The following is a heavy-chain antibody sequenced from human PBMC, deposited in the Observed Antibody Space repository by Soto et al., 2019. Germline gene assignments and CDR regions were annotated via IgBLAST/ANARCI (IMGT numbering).Heavy chain of an antibody. V-gene: IGHV1-2*02. CDR3: GRGRSGQIVIFY. CDR1: GYTFTGHY. J-gene: IGHJ4*02. CDR2: MGPESGAT. Sequence: ASVKVSCKTSGYTFTGHYIHWVRQAPQQGPEWMGEMGPESGATRYAQKFRGRVTMTTDTSITTVYMELKNLSPDDTAVYYCGRGRSGQIVIFYWGQGTPVTVSS. D-gene: IGHD3-3*02.